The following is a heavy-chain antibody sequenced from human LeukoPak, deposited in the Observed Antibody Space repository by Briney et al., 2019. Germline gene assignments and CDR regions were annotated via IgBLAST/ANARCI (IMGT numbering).Heavy chain of an antibody. CDR1: GFTFSTYR. J-gene: IGHJ3*02. Sequence: GGSLRLSCAASGFTFSTYRMSWVRQAPGKGLEWVANIKQDGSEKHYVDSVKGRFTISRDNAKNSLYLQMNSLRAEDTAVYYCARVLGVGATVAFDIWGQGTMVTVSS. CDR2: IKQDGSEK. D-gene: IGHD1-26*01. V-gene: IGHV3-7*01. CDR3: ARVLGVGATVAFDI.